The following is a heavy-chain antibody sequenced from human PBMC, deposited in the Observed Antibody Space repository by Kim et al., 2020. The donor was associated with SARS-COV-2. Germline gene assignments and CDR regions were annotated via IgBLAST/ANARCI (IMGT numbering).Heavy chain of an antibody. CDR1: GGTFSSYA. Sequence: SVKVSCKASGGTFSSYAISWVRQAPGQGLEWMGRIIPNLGIANYAQKFQGRVTITADKSTSTAYMDLSSLRSEDTAVYYCARGEAAGYNWFDPWGQGTLVTVSS. D-gene: IGHD6-25*01. J-gene: IGHJ5*02. V-gene: IGHV1-69*04. CDR3: ARGEAAGYNWFDP. CDR2: IIPNLGIA.